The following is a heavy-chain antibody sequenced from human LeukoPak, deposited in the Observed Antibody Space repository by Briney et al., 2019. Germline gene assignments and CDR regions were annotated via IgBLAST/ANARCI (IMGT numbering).Heavy chain of an antibody. Sequence: SQTLSLTCTVSGGSISGGDYYWTWIRQPPGKGLEWIGYIYYSGSTYYNPSLKSRLTISVDTSKKQFSLKLTSVIAADTAVYFCARGVGSSWYGDWGQGTLVTVSS. V-gene: IGHV4-30-4*01. CDR1: GGSISGGDYY. J-gene: IGHJ4*02. CDR3: ARGVGSSWYGD. D-gene: IGHD6-13*01. CDR2: IYYSGST.